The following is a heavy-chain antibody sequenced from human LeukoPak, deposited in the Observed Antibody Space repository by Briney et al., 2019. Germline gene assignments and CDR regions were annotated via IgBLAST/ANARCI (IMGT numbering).Heavy chain of an antibody. CDR1: GGSISSSSYY. J-gene: IGHJ4*02. V-gene: IGHV4-39*01. D-gene: IGHD6-13*01. Sequence: PSETLSLTCTVSGGSISSSSYYWGWIRQPPGKGLEWIGSIYYNGSTYYNPSLKSRVTISVDTSKNQFSLKLSSVTAADTAVYYCARVGSLAAAGTPDYWGQGTLVTVSS. CDR3: ARVGSLAAAGTPDY. CDR2: IYYNGST.